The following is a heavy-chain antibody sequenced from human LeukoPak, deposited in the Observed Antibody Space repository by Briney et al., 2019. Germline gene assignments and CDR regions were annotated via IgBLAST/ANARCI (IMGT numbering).Heavy chain of an antibody. V-gene: IGHV1-8*01. J-gene: IGHJ4*02. CDR3: ARTPPDYGIDY. CDR1: GYTFISYD. D-gene: IGHD4-17*01. CDR2: MSPNSGNT. Sequence: GASVKVSCKASGYTFISYDINWVRQATGQGLEWMGWMSPNSGNTGYAQKFQGGITMTKSTSISTAYMELSDLESEDTAVYYCARTPPDYGIDYWGQGTLVTVSS.